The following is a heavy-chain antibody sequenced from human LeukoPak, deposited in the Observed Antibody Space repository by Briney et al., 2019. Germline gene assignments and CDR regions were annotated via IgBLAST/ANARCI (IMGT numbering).Heavy chain of an antibody. D-gene: IGHD5-24*01. CDR1: GFTFDDYG. CDR2: INWNGGST. V-gene: IGHV3-20*04. Sequence: GGSLRLSCAASGFTFDDYGMSWVRQAPGKGLEWVSGINWNGGSTGYADSVKGRFTISRDNAKNSLYLQMNSLRAEDTAVYYCARGKGSSSGRWLQYYWGQGTLVTVSS. CDR3: ARGKGSSSGRWLQYY. J-gene: IGHJ4*02.